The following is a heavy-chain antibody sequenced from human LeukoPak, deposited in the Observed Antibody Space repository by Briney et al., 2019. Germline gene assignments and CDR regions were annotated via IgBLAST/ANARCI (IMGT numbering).Heavy chain of an antibody. Sequence: ASVKVSCKASGYTFATYGFCWVRQAPGHGLEWMGWISSNTGKTDYAQKFRGRVTLTTDTSTSTAYMELRSLRPDDTALYYCAKVAGDRMDYWGQGTLLTVSS. CDR1: GYTFATYG. D-gene: IGHD6-13*01. CDR2: ISSNTGKT. J-gene: IGHJ4*02. CDR3: AKVAGDRMDY. V-gene: IGHV1-18*01.